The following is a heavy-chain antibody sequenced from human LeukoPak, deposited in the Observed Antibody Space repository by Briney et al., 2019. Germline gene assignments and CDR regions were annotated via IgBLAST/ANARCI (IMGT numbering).Heavy chain of an antibody. V-gene: IGHV1-18*01. J-gene: IGHJ6*02. CDR3: ARDWHSSWYPYYYYGMDV. D-gene: IGHD6-13*01. Sequence: GASVKVSCKASGYTFTSYGISWVRQAPGQGLEWMGWISAYNGNTNYAQKLQGRATMTTDTSTSTAYMELRSLRSDDTAVYYCARDWHSSWYPYYYYGMDVWGQGTTVTVSS. CDR2: ISAYNGNT. CDR1: GYTFTSYG.